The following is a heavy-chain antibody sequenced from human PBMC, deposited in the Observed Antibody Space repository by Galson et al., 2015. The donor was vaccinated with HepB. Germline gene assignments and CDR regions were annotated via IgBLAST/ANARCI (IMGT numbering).Heavy chain of an antibody. CDR3: ARASGQWELLGPGWFDP. CDR2: INPSGGST. CDR1: GYTFTSYY. Sequence: SVKVSCKASGYTFTSYYMHWVRQAHGQGLEWMGIINPSGGSTSYAQKFQGRVTMTRDTSTSTVYMELSSLRSEDTAVYYCARASGQWELLGPGWFDPWGQGTLVTVSS. D-gene: IGHD1-26*01. V-gene: IGHV1-46*03. J-gene: IGHJ5*02.